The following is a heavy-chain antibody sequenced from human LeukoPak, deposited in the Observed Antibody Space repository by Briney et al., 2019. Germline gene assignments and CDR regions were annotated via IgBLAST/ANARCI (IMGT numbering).Heavy chain of an antibody. J-gene: IGHJ4*02. V-gene: IGHV3-23*01. CDR1: GFTFSNYA. D-gene: IGHD1-26*01. CDR2: ISGSGGST. Sequence: GGSLRLSCAASGFTFSNYAVSWVRQAPGKGLEWVSVISGSGGSTNYVDSVNGRFTISRDNSKHMLYLQMNSLRAEDTAVYYCAVGATTGVYFDYWGQGTLVTASS. CDR3: AVGATTGVYFDY.